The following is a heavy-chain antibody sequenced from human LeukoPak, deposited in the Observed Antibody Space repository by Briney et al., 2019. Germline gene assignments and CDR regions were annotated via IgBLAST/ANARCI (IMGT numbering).Heavy chain of an antibody. Sequence: ASVKVSCKASGYTFTSYDINWVRQATGQGLEWMGWMNPNSGNTGYAQKFQGRVTITRNTSISTAYMELSSLRSEDTAVYYCARESSGVGYIYGYFYWGQGTLVTVSS. V-gene: IGHV1-8*03. CDR1: GYTFTSYD. J-gene: IGHJ4*02. CDR2: MNPNSGNT. CDR3: ARESSGVGYIYGYFY. D-gene: IGHD5-18*01.